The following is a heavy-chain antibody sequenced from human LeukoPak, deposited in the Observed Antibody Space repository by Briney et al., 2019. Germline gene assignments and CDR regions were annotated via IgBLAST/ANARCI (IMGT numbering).Heavy chain of an antibody. J-gene: IGHJ4*02. CDR2: IYPGDSDT. CDR1: GYTFTTYW. D-gene: IGHD4-23*01. Sequence: AGESLNISCKGFGYTFTTYWIGWVRQMPGKGLEWMGIIYPGDSDTRYSPSFQGQVTISADKSIGTAYLQWSSLKASDTAMYYCAKAGGNSGGPFFDYWGQGTLVTVSS. CDR3: AKAGGNSGGPFFDY. V-gene: IGHV5-51*01.